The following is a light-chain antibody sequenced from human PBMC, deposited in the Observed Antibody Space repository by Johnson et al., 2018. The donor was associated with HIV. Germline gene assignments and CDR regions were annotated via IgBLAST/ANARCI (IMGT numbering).Light chain of an antibody. Sequence: HSVLTQPPSVSAAPGQKVTISCSGSSSNIGNNYVSWYQQLPGTAPKLLIYDNNKRPSGIPDRFSGSKSGTSATLGITGLQTGDEADYYCGTWDSSLSAHNYVFGTVTKVTVL. CDR3: GTWDSSLSAHNYV. CDR1: SSNIGNNY. CDR2: DNN. J-gene: IGLJ1*01. V-gene: IGLV1-51*01.